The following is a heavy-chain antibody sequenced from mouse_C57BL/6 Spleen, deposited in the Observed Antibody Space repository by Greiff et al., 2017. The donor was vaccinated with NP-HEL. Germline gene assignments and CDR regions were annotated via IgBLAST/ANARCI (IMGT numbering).Heavy chain of an antibody. CDR2: ISSGGDCI. D-gene: IGHD2-4*01. J-gene: IGHJ3*01. V-gene: IGHV5-9-1*02. Sequence: EVQGVESGEGLVKPGGSLKLSCAASGFTFSSYAMSWVRQTPEKRLEWVAYISSGGDCIYYADTVKGRFTISRDNARNTLYLQMSSLKSEDTAMYYCTRDDDDYAWFAYWGQGTLVTVSA. CDR1: GFTFSSYA. CDR3: TRDDDDYAWFAY.